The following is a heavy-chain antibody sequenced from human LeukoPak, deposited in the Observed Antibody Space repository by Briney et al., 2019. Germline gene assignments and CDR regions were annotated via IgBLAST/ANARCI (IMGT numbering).Heavy chain of an antibody. CDR2: IYYSGST. CDR1: GGSISSSSYY. CDR3: AREWQQLVIFDY. V-gene: IGHV4-39*07. Sequence: SETLSLTCTVSGGSISSSSYYWGWIRQPPGKGLEWIGSIYYSGSTYYNPSLKSRVTISVDTSKNQFSLKLSSVTAADTAVYYCAREWQQLVIFDYWGRGTLVTVSS. J-gene: IGHJ4*02. D-gene: IGHD6-13*01.